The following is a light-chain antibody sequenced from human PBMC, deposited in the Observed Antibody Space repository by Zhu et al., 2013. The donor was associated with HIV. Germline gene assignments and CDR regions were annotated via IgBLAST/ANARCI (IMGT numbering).Light chain of an antibody. V-gene: IGKV3-11*01. Sequence: EIVLTQSPDILYLSPGERATLSCRASQTIGSYLAWYQQKGGQAPRLLIYDTSNRATGIPARFSGSGSGTDFTLTISNLEPEDFGVYYCQQYDRSPLTFGGGTTVEIK. CDR3: QQYDRSPLT. CDR1: QTIGSY. CDR2: DTS. J-gene: IGKJ4*01.